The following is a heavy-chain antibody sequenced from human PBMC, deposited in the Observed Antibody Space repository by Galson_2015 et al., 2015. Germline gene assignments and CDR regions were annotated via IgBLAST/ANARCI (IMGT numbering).Heavy chain of an antibody. Sequence: SLRLSCAASGFTFSSYGMSWVRQAPGKGLEWVSTLSGSGGKIYYAGSVKGRFTISRDNSKSTLYLQMNSLRADDTAVYYCTKSGLSGPIPAAVDYWGQGTLVTVSS. J-gene: IGHJ4*02. CDR1: GFTFSSYG. CDR2: LSGSGGKI. CDR3: TKSGLSGPIPAAVDY. D-gene: IGHD2-2*01. V-gene: IGHV3-23*01.